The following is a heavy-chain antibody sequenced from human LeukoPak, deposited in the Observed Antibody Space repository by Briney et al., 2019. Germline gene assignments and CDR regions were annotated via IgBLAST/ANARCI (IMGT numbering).Heavy chain of an antibody. J-gene: IGHJ4*02. V-gene: IGHV4-30-4*08. Sequence: PSETLSLTCTVSGGSISSGDYYWSWIRQPPGKGLEWIGYIYYSGSTYYNPSLKSRVSISVDTSKNQFSLKLSSVTAADTAVYYCARGTPYYYDSSGYYYLYWGQGTLVTVSS. CDR2: IYYSGST. D-gene: IGHD3-22*01. CDR3: ARGTPYYYDSSGYYYLY. CDR1: GGSISSGDYY.